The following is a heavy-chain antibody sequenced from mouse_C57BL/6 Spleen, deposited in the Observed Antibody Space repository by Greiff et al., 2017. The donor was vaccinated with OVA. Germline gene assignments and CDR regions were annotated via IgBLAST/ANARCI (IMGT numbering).Heavy chain of an antibody. V-gene: IGHV1-82*01. D-gene: IGHD1-1*01. CDR1: GYAFSSSW. CDR2: IYPGDGDT. J-gene: IGHJ1*03. Sequence: QVQLQQSGPELVKPGASVKISCKASGYAFSSSWMNWVKQRPGKGLEWIGRIYPGDGDTNYNGKFKGKATLTADKSSSTAYMQLSSLTSEDSAVYFGAREYYYGSSYLWYFDVWGTGTTVTVSS. CDR3: AREYYYGSSYLWYFDV.